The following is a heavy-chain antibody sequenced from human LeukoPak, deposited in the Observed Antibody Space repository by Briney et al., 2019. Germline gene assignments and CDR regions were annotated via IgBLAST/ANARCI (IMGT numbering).Heavy chain of an antibody. CDR1: GGTISSYY. CDR3: ARTWQWLPFDY. V-gene: IGHV4-4*07. Sequence: PSETLSLTCTVPGGTISSYYWSWIRQPAGKGLEWIGRIYISGSTNYNPSLKRRVTMLVDTSKNQFSLKLSSVTAADTAVYYCARTWQWLPFDYWGQGTLVTVSS. D-gene: IGHD6-19*01. J-gene: IGHJ4*02. CDR2: IYISGST.